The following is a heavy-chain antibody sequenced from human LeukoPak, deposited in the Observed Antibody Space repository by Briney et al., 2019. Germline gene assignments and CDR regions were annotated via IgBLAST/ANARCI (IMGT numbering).Heavy chain of an antibody. J-gene: IGHJ6*02. CDR1: GFTFNTYG. V-gene: IGHV3-33*01. CDR2: IWYDGSHN. D-gene: IGHD2-8*02. CDR3: ARVSCTGGNCRPYNYYGMDF. Sequence: GGSQRLSCAASGFTFNTYGMNWVRQAPGKGLEWVAVIWYDGSHNYYADSVKGRFTISRDNSKNALFLQMNSLRAEDTAVYYCARVSCTGGNCRPYNYYGMDFLGQATTATVSS.